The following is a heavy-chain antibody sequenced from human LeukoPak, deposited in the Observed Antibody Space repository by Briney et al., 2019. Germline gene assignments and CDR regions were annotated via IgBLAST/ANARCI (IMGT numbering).Heavy chain of an antibody. Sequence: ASVKVSCKASGGTFSSYAISWVRQAPGQGLEWMGGIIPIFGTANYAQKFQGRVTITADKSTSTAYMELSSLRSEDTAVYYCARDREFEGVFGVVSWFDPWGQGTLVTVSS. J-gene: IGHJ5*02. CDR3: ARDREFEGVFGVVSWFDP. CDR2: IIPIFGTA. CDR1: GGTFSSYA. V-gene: IGHV1-69*06. D-gene: IGHD3-3*01.